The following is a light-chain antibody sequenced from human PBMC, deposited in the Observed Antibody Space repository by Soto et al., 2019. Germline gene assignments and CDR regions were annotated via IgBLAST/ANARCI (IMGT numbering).Light chain of an antibody. Sequence: QSVLTQPASVSGSPGQSVTISCTGTSSDIGEYDFVSWYQQHPGKAPKLVILDVSNRPSGVSNRFSGSKSGNTASLSISGLQAEDGADYYCSLFTGSTTVVVFGGGTQLTVL. CDR2: DVS. V-gene: IGLV2-14*03. CDR1: SSDIGEYDF. J-gene: IGLJ7*01. CDR3: SLFTGSTTVVV.